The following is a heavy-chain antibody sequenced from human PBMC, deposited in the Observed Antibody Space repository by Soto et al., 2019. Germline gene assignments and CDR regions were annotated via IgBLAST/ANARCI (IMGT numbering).Heavy chain of an antibody. J-gene: IGHJ3*02. D-gene: IGHD3-3*01. CDR2: IDPSGGST. CDR1: GYTFTTYY. Sequence: ASVKVSCKASGYTFTTYYIHWVRQAPGHGLEWMGIIDPSGGSTTYAQKFQGRITMTTDTSTSTVYMELSSLRSDDTAVYYCAREDDLWSCSGDFDIWGQGTMVTVSS. CDR3: AREDDLWSCSGDFDI. V-gene: IGHV1-46*01.